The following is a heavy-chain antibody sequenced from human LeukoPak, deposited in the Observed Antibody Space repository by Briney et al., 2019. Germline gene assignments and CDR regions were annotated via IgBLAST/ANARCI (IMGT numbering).Heavy chain of an antibody. J-gene: IGHJ6*03. Sequence: SETLSLTCAVYGGFLSGYYWSWLRQPPGKGLEWLGEINHSGSTNYNPSLEGRVTISVDTSKNQYSLKLTSVTATDTAVYYCARASVKGSFVSYGYRVGGYYYYMDVSGEGTTVTPSS. CDR3: ARASVKGSFVSYGYRVGGYYYYMDV. V-gene: IGHV4-34*01. D-gene: IGHD5-18*01. CDR2: INHSGST. CDR1: GGFLSGYY.